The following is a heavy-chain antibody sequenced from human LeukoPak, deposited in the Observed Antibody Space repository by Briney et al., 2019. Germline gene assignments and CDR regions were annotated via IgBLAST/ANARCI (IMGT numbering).Heavy chain of an antibody. D-gene: IGHD3-16*01. CDR2: MNRDGSEK. CDR3: ARDGGIIRFGGQDV. Sequence: GESLRLSCAASGFTFSSYAMSWVRQAPGKGLEWVANMNRDGSEKSYVDSMKGRITISRDNAKNSLYLQMNSLRVEDTAVYYCARDGGIIRFGGQDVWGQGTTVTVS. J-gene: IGHJ6*02. CDR1: GFTFSSYA. V-gene: IGHV3-7*01.